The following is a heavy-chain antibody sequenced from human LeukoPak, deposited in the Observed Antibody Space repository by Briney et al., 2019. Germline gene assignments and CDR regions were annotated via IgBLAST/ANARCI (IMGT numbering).Heavy chain of an antibody. D-gene: IGHD2-15*01. V-gene: IGHV3-20*04. CDR2: INWNGGST. Sequence: GGSLRLSCAASGFTFDDYGMSWVRQAPGKGLEWVSGINWNGGSTGYADSVKGRFTISRDNAKNSLYLQMNSLRAEDTALYYCARGGSRYCSGGSCYHYYYYMDVWGKGTTVTVSS. CDR1: GFTFDDYG. CDR3: ARGGSRYCSGGSCYHYYYYMDV. J-gene: IGHJ6*03.